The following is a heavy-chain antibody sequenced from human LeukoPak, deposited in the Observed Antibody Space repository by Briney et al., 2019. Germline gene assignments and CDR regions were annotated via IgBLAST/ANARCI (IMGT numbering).Heavy chain of an antibody. CDR3: AKGYCSSTSCYIDY. V-gene: IGHV3-23*01. J-gene: IGHJ4*02. Sequence: GGSLRLSCAASGFTFSGYRMHWVRQAPGKGLVWVSAISGSGGSTYYADSVKGRFTISRDNSKNTLYLQMNSLRAEDTAVYYCAKGYCSSTSCYIDYWGQGTLVTVSS. CDR2: ISGSGGST. CDR1: GFTFSGYR. D-gene: IGHD2-2*02.